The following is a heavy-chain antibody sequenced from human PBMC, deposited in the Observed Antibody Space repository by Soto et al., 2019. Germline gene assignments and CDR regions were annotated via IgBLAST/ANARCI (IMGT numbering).Heavy chain of an antibody. CDR2: TTHDGGYK. CDR3: VRGGVGDY. Sequence: QVQLVESGGCVVQPGRSLRLSCAASGFTFNYYGMQWVRQAPGKGLEWVALTTHDGGYKYYADSVKGRFTISRDNSKDTVFLQLNSLRVEDTAVYYCVRGGVGDYWGQGTLVSVSS. J-gene: IGHJ4*02. D-gene: IGHD3-3*01. V-gene: IGHV3-30*03. CDR1: GFTFNYYG.